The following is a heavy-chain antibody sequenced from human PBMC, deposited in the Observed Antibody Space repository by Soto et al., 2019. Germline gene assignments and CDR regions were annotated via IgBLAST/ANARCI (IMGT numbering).Heavy chain of an antibody. Sequence: PGVSLRISCQGSGYSFTIYWFGWVRQLPGKGLEWMGIIYPGDSDTRYSPSFQGQVTISADKSISTAYLQWSSLKASDTAMYYCARHVRPGTTHFDYWGQGTLVTVSS. D-gene: IGHD1-1*01. CDR1: GYSFTIYW. V-gene: IGHV5-51*01. J-gene: IGHJ4*02. CDR3: ARHVRPGTTHFDY. CDR2: IYPGDSDT.